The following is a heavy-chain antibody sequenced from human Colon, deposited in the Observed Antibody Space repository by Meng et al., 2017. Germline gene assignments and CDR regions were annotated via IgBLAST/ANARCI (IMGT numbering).Heavy chain of an antibody. D-gene: IGHD3-10*01. CDR2: INPNSCVT. J-gene: IGHJ4*02. V-gene: IGHV1-2*02. CDR1: GYTFTGYY. CDR3: ARVGQSDSGSYCPY. Sequence: SVKVSCKASGYTFTGYYIHWVRQAPGQGREGMGWINPNSCVTNYAPKSQGRVTMISDTSVNTAYMQLSRLRSDDTAVYYCARVGQSDSGSYCPYWGQGTLVTVSS.